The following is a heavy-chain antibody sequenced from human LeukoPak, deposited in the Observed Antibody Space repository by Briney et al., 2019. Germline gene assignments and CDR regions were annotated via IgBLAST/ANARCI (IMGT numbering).Heavy chain of an antibody. CDR3: ARANYPYCSSTSCYLDI. V-gene: IGHV4-4*07. CDR1: GGSISSYY. CDR2: IYTSGST. Sequence: SETLSLTCTVSGGSISSYYWSWIRQPAGKGLEWIGRIYTSGSTNYNPSLKSRVTMSVDTSKNQFSLKLSSVTAADTAEYYCARANYPYCSSTSCYLDIWGQGTMVTVSS. J-gene: IGHJ3*02. D-gene: IGHD2-2*01.